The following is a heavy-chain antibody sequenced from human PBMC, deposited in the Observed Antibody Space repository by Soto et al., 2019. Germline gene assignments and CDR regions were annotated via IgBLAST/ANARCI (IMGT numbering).Heavy chain of an antibody. D-gene: IGHD3-10*01. CDR1: GFTFSDYY. J-gene: IGHJ5*02. CDR2: ISSSGSTI. CDR3: ARIRYYDSGSSINWFDP. Sequence: QVQLVESGGGLVKPGGSLRLSCAASGFTFSDYYMSWIRQAPGKGLEWVSYISSSGSTIYYADSVKGRFTISRDNAXNXMYLKMNSLRAEDTAVYYCARIRYYDSGSSINWFDPWGQGTLVTVSS. V-gene: IGHV3-11*01.